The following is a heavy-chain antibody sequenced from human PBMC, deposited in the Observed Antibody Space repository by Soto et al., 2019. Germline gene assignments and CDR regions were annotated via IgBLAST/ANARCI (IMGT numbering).Heavy chain of an antibody. CDR1: GFTFSDYY. D-gene: IGHD3-22*01. Sequence: GGSLRLSCAASGFTFSDYYMSWIRQAPGKGLECVAYISVSSTYANYADSVEGRFTISRDNAENSLFLQMNSLRAEDTAVYYCARDQLYYNDISGRPLNAFDVWGQGTMVTVSS. J-gene: IGHJ3*01. V-gene: IGHV3-11*06. CDR2: ISVSSTYA. CDR3: ARDQLYYNDISGRPLNAFDV.